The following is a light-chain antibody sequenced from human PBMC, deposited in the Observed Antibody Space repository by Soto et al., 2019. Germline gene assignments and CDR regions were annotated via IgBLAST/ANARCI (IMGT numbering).Light chain of an antibody. CDR3: GTWDSSLSVWV. Sequence: QSVLTQPPSVSAAPGQKVTISCSGSSSNIGNNYVSWYQQLPGTAPKLLIYENNKGPSGIPDRFSGSKTGTSATLGITGLQTGDEDDYYCGTWDSSLSVWVFGGGTQLTVL. CDR2: ENN. CDR1: SSNIGNNY. V-gene: IGLV1-51*02. J-gene: IGLJ3*02.